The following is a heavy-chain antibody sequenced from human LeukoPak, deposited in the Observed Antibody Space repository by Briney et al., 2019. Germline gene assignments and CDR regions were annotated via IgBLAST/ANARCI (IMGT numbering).Heavy chain of an antibody. CDR1: GYTFTSYD. V-gene: IGHV1-8*01. CDR3: ARSPHYHDYYYYYYMDV. Sequence: ASVKVSCKASGYTFTSYDINWVRQATGQGLEWMGWMNPNSGNTGYAQKFQGRVTMTRNTSISTAYMELSSLRSEDTAVYYCARSPHYHDYYYYYYMDVWGKGTKVTVSS. J-gene: IGHJ6*03. CDR2: MNPNSGNT. D-gene: IGHD3-10*01.